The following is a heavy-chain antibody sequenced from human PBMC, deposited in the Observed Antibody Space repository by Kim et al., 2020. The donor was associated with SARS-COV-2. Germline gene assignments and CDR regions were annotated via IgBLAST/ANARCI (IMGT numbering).Heavy chain of an antibody. CDR3: ARGSWWELLRD. V-gene: IGHV4-61*02. CDR1: GGSISSGSYY. D-gene: IGHD1-26*01. J-gene: IGHJ4*02. Sequence: SETLSLTCTVSGGSISSGSYYWSWIRQPAGKGLEWIGRIYTSGSTNYNPSLKSRVTISVDTSKNQFSLKLSSVTAADTAVYYCARGSWWELLRDWGQGTLVTVSS. CDR2: IYTSGST.